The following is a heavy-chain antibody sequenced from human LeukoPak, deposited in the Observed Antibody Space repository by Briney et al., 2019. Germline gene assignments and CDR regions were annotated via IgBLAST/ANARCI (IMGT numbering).Heavy chain of an antibody. J-gene: IGHJ4*02. D-gene: IGHD3-10*01. V-gene: IGHV1-2*02. Sequence: ASVKVSCKASGYTFTGYYMHWVRQPPGQGLDWMGWINPNSGGTNYAQKLQGRVTMTTDTSTSTAYMELRSLRSDDTAVYYCARDLVTMVRGVIIGRYFDYWGQGTLVTVSS. CDR3: ARDLVTMVRGVIIGRYFDY. CDR1: GYTFTGYY. CDR2: INPNSGGT.